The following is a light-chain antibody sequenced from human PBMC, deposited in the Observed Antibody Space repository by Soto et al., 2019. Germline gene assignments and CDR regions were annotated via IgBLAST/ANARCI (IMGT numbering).Light chain of an antibody. J-gene: IGKJ1*01. CDR2: DAS. CDR1: QSVSSY. V-gene: IGKV3-11*01. CDR3: QQRSNWPRGT. Sequence: EIVLTQSPATLSLSPGERATLSCRASQSVSSYLAWYQQKPGQAPSLLIYDASNRATGIPARFSGSGSGTDFTLTISSLEPEDFAAYYCQQRSNWPRGTFGQGTKVDIK.